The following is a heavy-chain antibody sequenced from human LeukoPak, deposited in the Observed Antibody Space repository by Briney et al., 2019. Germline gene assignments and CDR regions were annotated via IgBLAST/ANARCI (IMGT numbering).Heavy chain of an antibody. CDR3: AKGNSSSWYSPDAFDI. CDR1: GGTFSSYA. J-gene: IGHJ3*02. D-gene: IGHD6-13*01. CDR2: IIPIFGTA. V-gene: IGHV1-69*01. Sequence: SVKVSCKASGGTFSSYAISWVRQAPGQGLEWMGGIIPIFGTANYAQKFQGRVTITADESTSTAYMELSSLRSEDTAVYYCAKGNSSSWYSPDAFDIWGQGTMVTVSS.